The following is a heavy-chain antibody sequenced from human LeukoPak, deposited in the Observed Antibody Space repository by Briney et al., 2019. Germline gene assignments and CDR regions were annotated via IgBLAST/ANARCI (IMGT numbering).Heavy chain of an antibody. CDR2: INHSGST. CDR3: ASVNTIFGVATIWFDP. Sequence: KPSQTMSLTCAVYGGSFSGYYWSWIRQPPGKGLEWIGEINHSGSTNYNPSLKSRVTISVDTSKNQFSLKLSSVTAADTAVYYCASVNTIFGVATIWFDPWGQGTLVTVSS. V-gene: IGHV4-34*01. D-gene: IGHD3-3*01. CDR1: GGSFSGYY. J-gene: IGHJ5*02.